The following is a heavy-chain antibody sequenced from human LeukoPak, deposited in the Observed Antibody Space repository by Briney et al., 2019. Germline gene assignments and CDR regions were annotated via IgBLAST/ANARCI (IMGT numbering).Heavy chain of an antibody. V-gene: IGHV3-11*04. CDR2: ISSSGSTI. CDR3: AREGDIVGATHDAFDI. CDR1: GFTFSDYY. D-gene: IGHD1-26*01. J-gene: IGHJ3*02. Sequence: GGTLRLSCAASGFTFSDYYMSWIRQAPGKGLEWVSYISSSGSTIYYADSVKGRFTISRDNAKNSLYLQMNSLRAEDTAVYYCAREGDIVGATHDAFDIWGQGTMVTVSS.